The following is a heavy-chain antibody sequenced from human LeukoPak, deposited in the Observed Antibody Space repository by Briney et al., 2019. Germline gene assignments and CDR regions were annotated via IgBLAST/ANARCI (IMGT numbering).Heavy chain of an antibody. D-gene: IGHD5-12*01. CDR2: ISSDSGAI. CDR1: GFTFKTYM. V-gene: IGHV3-48*01. J-gene: IGHJ4*02. CDR3: VREVAY. Sequence: GGSLRLSCVACGFTFKTYMMNWVRQASGKGLEWLSYISSDSGAIYYADSVKGRFTISRDNAQKSLYLQMNNLRFEDTAVYYCVREVAYWGQGALVTVSS.